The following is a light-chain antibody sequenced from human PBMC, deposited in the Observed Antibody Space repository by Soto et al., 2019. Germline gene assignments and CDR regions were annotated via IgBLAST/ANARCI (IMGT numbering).Light chain of an antibody. V-gene: IGKV1-5*01. CDR3: QQYNSYPWT. Sequence: DIQVNRCPPTLSASVGDRVTITCRASQTISTWMAWYQQKPGKAPKLLVYDASTLQSGVASRFSGSGSGTEFTLTISSLQPDDFATYYCQQYNSYPWTFGQGTKVDIK. CDR2: DAS. J-gene: IGKJ1*01. CDR1: QTISTW.